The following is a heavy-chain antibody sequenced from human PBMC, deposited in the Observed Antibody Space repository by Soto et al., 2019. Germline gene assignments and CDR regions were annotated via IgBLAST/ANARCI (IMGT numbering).Heavy chain of an antibody. CDR2: IYYSGST. D-gene: IGHD4-4*01. V-gene: IGHV4-39*01. J-gene: IGHJ4*02. CDR3: ARQDTVTTRAEPNFDY. CDR1: GGSISSSSYY. Sequence: QLQLQESGPGLVKPSETLSLTCTVSGGSISSSSYYWGWIRQPPGKGLEWIGSIYYSGSTYYNPSLKSRVTISVATSKNQCSLKLSSVTAADTAVYYCARQDTVTTRAEPNFDYWGQGTLVTVSS.